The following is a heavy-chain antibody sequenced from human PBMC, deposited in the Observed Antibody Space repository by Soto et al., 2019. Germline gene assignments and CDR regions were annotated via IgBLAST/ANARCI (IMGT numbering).Heavy chain of an antibody. D-gene: IGHD6-6*01. CDR2: IIPIFGTA. V-gene: IGHV1-69*13. CDR1: GGTFSSYA. CDR3: VKEIASIAARPGYYYYYGMDV. J-gene: IGHJ6*02. Sequence: GASVKVSCKASGGTFSSYAISWVRQAPGQGLEWMGGIIPIFGTANYAQKIQGRVTITADESTSTAYMELSSLRSEDTAVYYCVKEIASIAARPGYYYYYGMDVWGQGTTVTVSS.